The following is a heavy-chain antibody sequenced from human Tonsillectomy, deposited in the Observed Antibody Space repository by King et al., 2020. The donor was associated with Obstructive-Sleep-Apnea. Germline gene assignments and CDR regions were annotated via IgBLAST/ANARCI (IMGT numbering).Heavy chain of an antibody. J-gene: IGHJ1*01. CDR3: ARGGGSSSWSGYFQH. D-gene: IGHD6-13*01. Sequence: QLVQSGAEVKKPGSSVKVSCKTSGGTFSNYAVNWVRQAPGQGPEWMGGIIPMLGIADYAQQFQGRVTITEDKSTRTAYMDLSSLRSEDTAWYYCARGGGSSSWSGYFQHWGQGTLVTVSS. V-gene: IGHV1-69*10. CDR2: IIPMLGIA. CDR1: GGTFSNYA.